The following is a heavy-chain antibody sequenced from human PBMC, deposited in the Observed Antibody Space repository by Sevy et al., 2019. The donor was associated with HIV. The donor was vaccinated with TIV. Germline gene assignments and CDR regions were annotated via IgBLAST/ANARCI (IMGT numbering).Heavy chain of an antibody. J-gene: IGHJ4*02. D-gene: IGHD2-8*01. V-gene: IGHV3-15*01. CDR3: IKNRGFCTNGVCGEYFDY. CDR2: IKSKTEGEIT. Sequence: GGSLRLSCAASGFTFRDAWMTWVRQAPGKGLEWVGRIKSKTEGEITDYATPVKVRFAIARGDLNNTLYLQMNRLKTEDNALYYCIKNRGFCTNGVCGEYFDYWGQGTLVTVSS. CDR1: GFTFRDAW.